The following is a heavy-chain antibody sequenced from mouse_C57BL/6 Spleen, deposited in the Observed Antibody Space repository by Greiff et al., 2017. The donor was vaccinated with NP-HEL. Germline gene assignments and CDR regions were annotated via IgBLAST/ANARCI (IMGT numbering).Heavy chain of an antibody. V-gene: IGHV1-4*01. CDR2: INPSSGYT. CDR1: GYTFTSYT. CDR3: ARLTTVVATDYFDY. J-gene: IGHJ2*01. Sequence: QVQLQQSGAELARPGASVTMSCTASGYTFTSYTMHWVHQRPGQGLEWLGYINPSSGYTKYNQKFKDKATLTADKSSSTAYMQLSSLTSEDSAVYYCARLTTVVATDYFDYWGQGTTLTVSS. D-gene: IGHD1-1*01.